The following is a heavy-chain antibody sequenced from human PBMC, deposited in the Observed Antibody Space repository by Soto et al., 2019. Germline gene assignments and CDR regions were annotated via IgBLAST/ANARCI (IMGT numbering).Heavy chain of an antibody. CDR3: TTRRVTGTIYYYNGMDF. J-gene: IGHJ6*02. V-gene: IGHV3-15*01. CDR1: GFTFSNAW. Sequence: PGGSLRLSCAASGFTFSNAWMSWVRQAPGKGLEWVGRIKSKTDGGATDYAAPVKGRFTISRDDSKNTLYLQMNSLKTEDTAVYYCTTRRVTGTIYYYNGMDFWGQGTTVTVSS. CDR2: IKSKTDGGAT. D-gene: IGHD1-7*01.